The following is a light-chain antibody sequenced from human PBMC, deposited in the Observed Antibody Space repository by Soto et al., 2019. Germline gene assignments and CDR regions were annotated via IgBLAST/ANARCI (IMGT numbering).Light chain of an antibody. CDR3: QHLNSYPRALA. Sequence: DIQLTQSPSFLSASVGDRVNITCRASQGIRSFLAWYQQKVGQAPKLLIYAASTLESGVSLRFSGSGSGTEFTLTISSLQPEDCATYYCQHLNSYPRALAFGGGTKVEI. CDR2: AAS. V-gene: IGKV1-9*01. CDR1: QGIRSF. J-gene: IGKJ4*01.